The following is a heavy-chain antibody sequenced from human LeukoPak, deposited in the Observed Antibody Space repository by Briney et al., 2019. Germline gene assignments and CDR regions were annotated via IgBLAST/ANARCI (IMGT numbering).Heavy chain of an antibody. J-gene: IGHJ6*03. CDR3: ARGARGDYYHYYIDV. CDR2: IYYSGGT. V-gene: IGHV4-59*01. Sequence: SETLSLTCTVSGGSISSYYWSWIRQPPGKGLEWIGYIYYSGGTNYNPSLKSRVTISVDTSKNQFSLKLSSVTAADTAVYYCARGARGDYYHYYIDVWGNGTTVTISS. CDR1: GGSISSYY.